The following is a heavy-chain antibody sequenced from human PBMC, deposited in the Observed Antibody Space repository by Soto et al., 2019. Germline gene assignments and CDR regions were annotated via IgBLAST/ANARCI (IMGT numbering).Heavy chain of an antibody. CDR2: IRSTPYGGAT. Sequence: GGSLRLSCSASGFTFGDYAMSWFRQAPEKGLEWVAFIRSTPYGGATEYAASVKGRFTISRDDSKSIAYLQMNSLKTEDTAVYYCIRGPEYCSGDTCQTYAFYICGQRTMVTVSS. CDR3: IRGPEYCSGDTCQTYAFYI. D-gene: IGHD2-15*01. J-gene: IGHJ3*02. CDR1: GFTFGDYA. V-gene: IGHV3-49*03.